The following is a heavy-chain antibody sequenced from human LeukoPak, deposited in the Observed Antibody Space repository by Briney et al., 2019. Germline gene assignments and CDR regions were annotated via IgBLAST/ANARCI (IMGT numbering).Heavy chain of an antibody. CDR2: ISYDGSNK. V-gene: IGHV3-30*04. D-gene: IGHD3-22*01. J-gene: IGHJ3*02. Sequence: GGPLRLSCAASGFTFSDYAMHWVRQAPGKGLEWVAVISYDGSNKYYEESVKGRFTISRDKSKNTLSLQMNSLRVEDTGVYYCAREGDDSSGRDAFDIWGQGTMVTVSS. CDR1: GFTFSDYA. CDR3: AREGDDSSGRDAFDI.